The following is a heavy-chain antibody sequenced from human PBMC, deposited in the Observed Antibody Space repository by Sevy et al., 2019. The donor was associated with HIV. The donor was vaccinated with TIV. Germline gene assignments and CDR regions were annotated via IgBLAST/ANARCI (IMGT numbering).Heavy chain of an antibody. CDR1: GYTLNKLS. CDR3: AATKDYYESSGPPFDY. V-gene: IGHV1-24*01. D-gene: IGHD3-22*01. Sequence: PSVKVSCKVSGYTLNKLSMHWVRQAPGKGLEWMGSFDPEDGETFYAQKFQGRVTMTEDTSTDTAYMELSSLRSEDTAMYYCAATKDYYESSGPPFDYWGQGTLVTVSS. J-gene: IGHJ4*02. CDR2: FDPEDGET.